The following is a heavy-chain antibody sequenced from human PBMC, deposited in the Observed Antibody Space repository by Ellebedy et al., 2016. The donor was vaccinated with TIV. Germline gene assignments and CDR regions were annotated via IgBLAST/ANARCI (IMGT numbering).Heavy chain of an antibody. J-gene: IGHJ5*02. CDR1: GFTFSSYG. D-gene: IGHD3-10*01. V-gene: IGHV3-33*01. Sequence: PGGSLRLSCAASGFTFSSYGMHWVRQAPGKGLEWVAVIYHDGSNQYYADSVRGRFTISRDNSKKTVSLQMNNLRAEDTAVYFCARDGYYGAGSYYNVGKWFDQWGQGTLVTVSS. CDR3: ARDGYYGAGSYYNVGKWFDQ. CDR2: IYHDGSNQ.